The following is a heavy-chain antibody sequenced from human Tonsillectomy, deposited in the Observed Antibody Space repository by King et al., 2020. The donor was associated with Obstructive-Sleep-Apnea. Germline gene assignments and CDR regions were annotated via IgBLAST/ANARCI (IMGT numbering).Heavy chain of an antibody. V-gene: IGHV6-1*01. CDR3: ARDGEDDGYGTPFDY. CDR1: GARVSRNSAA. CDR2: TYYRSKWYN. Sequence: VQLPQSGPGLVKPSQTLSLTCALSGARVSRNSAAWTWIRQSPSRGLEWLGRTYYRSKWYNAYAVSVKSRLTLTPDTSKNPFSLQLNSVTPEDTAVYYCARDGEDDGYGTPFDYWGQGTLVTVSS. D-gene: IGHD5-12*01. J-gene: IGHJ4*02.